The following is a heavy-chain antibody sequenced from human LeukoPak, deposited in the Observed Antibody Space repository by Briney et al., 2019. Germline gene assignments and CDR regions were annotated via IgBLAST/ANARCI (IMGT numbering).Heavy chain of an antibody. CDR1: GFSFSTST. V-gene: IGHV3-21*01. CDR3: VRGDSREH. Sequence: GGSLRLSCAASGFSFSTSTMNWVRQPPGEGLEWVSSISSSGTTLYYADSVKGRFTLSTDTAKNSLYLQMNSVRAEDTAVFYCVRGDSREHWGQGTLVTVSS. J-gene: IGHJ1*01. CDR2: ISSSGTTL. D-gene: IGHD6-13*01.